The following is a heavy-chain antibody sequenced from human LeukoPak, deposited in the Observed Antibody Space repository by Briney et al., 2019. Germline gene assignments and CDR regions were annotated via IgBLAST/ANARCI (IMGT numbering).Heavy chain of an antibody. CDR2: INPNSGGT. V-gene: IGHV1-2*02. D-gene: IGHD5-18*01. CDR3: ARVSPNRRISYGYQNWFDP. J-gene: IGHJ5*02. Sequence: ASVKVSCKASGYTFTGCYMHWVRQAPGQGLEWMGWINPNSGGTNYAQKFQGRVSMATDTSTSTAYMELRSLRSDDTAVYFCARVSPNRRISYGYQNWFDPWGQGTLVSASS. CDR1: GYTFTGCY.